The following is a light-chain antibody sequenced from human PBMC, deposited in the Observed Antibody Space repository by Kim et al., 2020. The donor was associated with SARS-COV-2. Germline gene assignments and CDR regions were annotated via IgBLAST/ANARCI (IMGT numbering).Light chain of an antibody. Sequence: DIQMTQSPSSLSASVGDRVTITCRASQSISSYLNWYQQKPGKAPKLLIYAASSLQSGVPSRFSGSGSGTDFTLTISSLQPEDFATYNCQQSYSTLGTFGQGTKVDIK. CDR2: AAS. CDR1: QSISSY. V-gene: IGKV1-39*01. CDR3: QQSYSTLGT. J-gene: IGKJ1*01.